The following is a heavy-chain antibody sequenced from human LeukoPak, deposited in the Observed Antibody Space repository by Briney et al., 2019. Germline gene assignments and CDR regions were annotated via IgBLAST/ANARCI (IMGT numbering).Heavy chain of an antibody. V-gene: IGHV4-34*01. J-gene: IGHJ4*02. CDR2: INHSGST. Sequence: SGTLSLTCAVYGGSFSGYYWSWIRQPPGKGLEWIGEINHSGSTNYNPSLKSRVTISVDTSKNQFSLKLSSVTAADTAVYYCARTGGLDFDYWRQGTLVTVSS. CDR3: ARTGGLDFDY. CDR1: GGSFSGYY. D-gene: IGHD2-8*02.